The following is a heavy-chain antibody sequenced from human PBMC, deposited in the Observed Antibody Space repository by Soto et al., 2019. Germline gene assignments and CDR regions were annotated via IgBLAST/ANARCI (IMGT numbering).Heavy chain of an antibody. CDR3: TTLFQLRSF. CDR1: GVGLTFSHAW. Sequence: EVNLVESGGDLVKPGGSLRLSCAASGVGLTFSHAWMSWVRQAPGKGLEWIGHIKDKAEGATTDYAANVRGRFVISRDESRRTVFLQMSSLDVEDTAVYYGTTLFQLRSFWGQGTQVTVSS. V-gene: IGHV3-15*05. CDR2: IKDKAEGATT. D-gene: IGHD2-21*01. J-gene: IGHJ4*02.